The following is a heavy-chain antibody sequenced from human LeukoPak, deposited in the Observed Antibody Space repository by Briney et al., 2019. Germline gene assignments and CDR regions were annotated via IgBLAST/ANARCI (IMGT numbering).Heavy chain of an antibody. Sequence: AGSLRLSCAASGFTFSSYAMSWVRQAPGKGLEWVSAISGSGGSTYYADSVKGRFTISRDKSKNTLYLQMNSLRAEDTAVYYCAKEIAAMVMGYFDYWGQGTLVTVSS. J-gene: IGHJ4*02. D-gene: IGHD6-13*01. CDR2: ISGSGGST. CDR3: AKEIAAMVMGYFDY. CDR1: GFTFSSYA. V-gene: IGHV3-23*01.